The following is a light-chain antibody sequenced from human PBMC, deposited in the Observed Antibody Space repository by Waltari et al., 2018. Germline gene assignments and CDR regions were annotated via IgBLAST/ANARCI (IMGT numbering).Light chain of an antibody. CDR1: SSDVGGYTF. Sequence: QPALPQPASVSGSPGQSITISCPGTSSDVGGYTFVPWYQQHPGKAPKLMIYEVSNRPSGVSNRFSGSKSGNTASLTISGLQAEDEADYYCSSYTSSSTVVFGGGTKLTVL. J-gene: IGLJ2*01. CDR2: EVS. CDR3: SSYTSSSTVV. V-gene: IGLV2-14*01.